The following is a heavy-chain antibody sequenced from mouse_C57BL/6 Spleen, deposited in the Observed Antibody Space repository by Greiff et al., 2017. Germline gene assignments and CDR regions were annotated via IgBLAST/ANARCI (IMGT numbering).Heavy chain of an antibody. CDR3: ARGGYSNYGAMDY. D-gene: IGHD2-5*01. J-gene: IGHJ4*01. CDR2: IYPGSGNT. CDR1: GYTFTDYY. V-gene: IGHV1-76*01. Sequence: VQLKQSGAELVRPGASVKLSCKASGYTFTDYYINWVKQRPGQGLEWIARIYPGSGNTYYNEKFKGKATLTAEKSSRTAYMQLSSLTSEESAVYFCARGGYSNYGAMDYWGQGTSGTVSS.